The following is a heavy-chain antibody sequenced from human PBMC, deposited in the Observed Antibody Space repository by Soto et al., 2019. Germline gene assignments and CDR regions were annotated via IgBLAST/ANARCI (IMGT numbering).Heavy chain of an antibody. Sequence: QITLKESGPTLVKPTQTLTLTCTFSGFSLSTSGVGVTWIRQSPGKALEWLALVYWDDDKRYSPSLKNRLTITKDTSKNQGVFTMTNMDPVDTATYYCAHYDYGGLVYWGQGALVTVSS. CDR1: GFSLSTSGVG. D-gene: IGHD4-17*01. J-gene: IGHJ4*02. CDR2: VYWDDDK. V-gene: IGHV2-5*02. CDR3: AHYDYGGLVY.